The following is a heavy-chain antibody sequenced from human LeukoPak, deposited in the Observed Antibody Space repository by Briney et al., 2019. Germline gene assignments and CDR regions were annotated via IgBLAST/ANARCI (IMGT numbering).Heavy chain of an antibody. CDR2: ISSSSSYI. V-gene: IGHV3-21*01. D-gene: IGHD4-17*01. Sequence: PGGSLRLSCAASGFTFSSYSMNWVRQAPGKGLAWGSSISSSSSYIYYADSVKGRFAISRDNAKNSLYLQMNSLRAEDTAVYYCARDRVGTVTTRNTWFDYWGQGTLVTVSS. J-gene: IGHJ4*02. CDR3: ARDRVGTVTTRNTWFDY. CDR1: GFTFSSYS.